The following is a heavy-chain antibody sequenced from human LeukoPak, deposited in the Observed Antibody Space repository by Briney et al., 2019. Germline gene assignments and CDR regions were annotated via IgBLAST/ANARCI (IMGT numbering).Heavy chain of an antibody. D-gene: IGHD6-13*01. J-gene: IGHJ4*02. CDR1: GFTFSSYA. CDR2: ISGSST. CDR3: AKGVSSLTFSFDY. Sequence: GGSLRLSCAASGFTFSSYAMSWVRQAPGKGLERVSSISGSSTYYADSVKGRFTISRDNSKNTLYLQMNSLRAEDTAVYYCAKGVSSLTFSFDYWGQGTLVTVSS. V-gene: IGHV3-23*01.